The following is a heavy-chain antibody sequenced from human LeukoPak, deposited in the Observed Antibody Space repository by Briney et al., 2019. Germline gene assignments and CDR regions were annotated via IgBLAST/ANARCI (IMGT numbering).Heavy chain of an antibody. D-gene: IGHD3-10*01. CDR1: GFIFSRYW. CDR2: INQDESEK. Sequence: GGSLXLSCATSGFIFSRYWMSWVRQAPGKGLEWVANINQDESEKNYVDSVKGRFTISRDNAKNSLYLQMNSLRAEDTAVYYCARAVGLDAFDIWGQGTMVTVSS. CDR3: ARAVGLDAFDI. J-gene: IGHJ3*02. V-gene: IGHV3-7*01.